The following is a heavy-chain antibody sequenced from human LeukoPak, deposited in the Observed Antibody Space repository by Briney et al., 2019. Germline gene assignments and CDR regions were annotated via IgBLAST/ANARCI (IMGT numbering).Heavy chain of an antibody. CDR3: ARGSGQRYYDILTGYYFVRTFDY. J-gene: IGHJ4*02. D-gene: IGHD3-9*01. V-gene: IGHV3-7*05. CDR2: IKQAGSEK. CDR1: GFTFSTYW. Sequence: GSLRLSCAASGFTFSTYWMSWVRQAPGKGLEWVANIKQAGSEKYYVDSVKGRFTISRDNAKNSLYLQMNSLRAEDTAIYYCARGSGQRYYDILTGYYFVRTFDYWGQGTLVTVSS.